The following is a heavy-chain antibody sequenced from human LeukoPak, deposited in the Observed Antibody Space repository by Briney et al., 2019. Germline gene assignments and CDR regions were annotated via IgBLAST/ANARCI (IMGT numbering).Heavy chain of an antibody. CDR3: ARGCGGGSCYDNWFDP. CDR2: ISSSGTSI. D-gene: IGHD2-15*01. J-gene: IGHJ5*02. V-gene: IGHV3-11*04. CDR1: GFTFSDYS. Sequence: GGSLRLSCAASGFTFSDYSMSWIRQAPGKGLEWVSYISSSGTSIYYADSVQGRFTISRDNAKNSLYLQMNSLRAEDTAGYYCARGCGGGSCYDNWFDPWGQGTLVTVSS.